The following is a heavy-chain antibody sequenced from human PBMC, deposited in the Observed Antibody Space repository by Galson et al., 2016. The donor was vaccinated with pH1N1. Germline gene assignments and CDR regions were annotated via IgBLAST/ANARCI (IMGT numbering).Heavy chain of an antibody. J-gene: IGHJ4*02. CDR1: GYTFTSFY. Sequence: SVKVSCKASGYTFTSFYIHWVRQAPGQGLEWMGRINPNRGDSNFAQKFQGRVAMTSDTSISTAYMELSSLRSDDTAFYYCAKASDLSAYDLDYFDYWAREPWSPSPQ. CDR2: INPNRGDS. V-gene: IGHV1-2*06. CDR3: AKASDLSAYDLDYFDY. D-gene: IGHD5-12*01.